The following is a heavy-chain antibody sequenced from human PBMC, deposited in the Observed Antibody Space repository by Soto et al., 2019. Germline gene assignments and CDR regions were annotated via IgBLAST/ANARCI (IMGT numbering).Heavy chain of an antibody. V-gene: IGHV3-33*06. CDR2: IWFDEYNK. CDR1: GFTFSSYG. Sequence: QVQLVESGGGVVQPGRSLRLSCAASGFTFSSYGMHWVRQAPGKGLEWIAVIWFDEYNKYYGDSVRGRFTISRDNSRNTLYRQLNSLRAEDTAVYYCAKDGGSGWYGIDYWGQGTLVTASS. CDR3: AKDGGSGWYGIDY. D-gene: IGHD6-19*01. J-gene: IGHJ4*02.